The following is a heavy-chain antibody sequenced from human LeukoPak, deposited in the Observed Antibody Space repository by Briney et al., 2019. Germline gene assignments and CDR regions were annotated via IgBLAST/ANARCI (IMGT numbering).Heavy chain of an antibody. Sequence: QAGGSLRLSCAASVFTFSSYWMHWVRQAPGKGLVWVSRINSDGSTTNYADSVKGRFTISRDNAKNTLYLQMNSLRAEGTAVYYCARYGSGSYRFDYWGQGTLVTVSS. CDR3: ARYGSGSYRFDY. CDR2: INSDGSTT. D-gene: IGHD3-10*01. J-gene: IGHJ4*02. CDR1: VFTFSSYW. V-gene: IGHV3-74*01.